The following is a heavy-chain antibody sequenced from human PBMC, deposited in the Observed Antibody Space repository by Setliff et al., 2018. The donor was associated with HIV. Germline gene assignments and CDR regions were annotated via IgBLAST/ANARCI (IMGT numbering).Heavy chain of an antibody. CDR1: GYTSIGDY. D-gene: IGHD5-12*01. Sequence: ASVKVSCKAPGYTSIGDYMHWVRQAPGQGLEWMGWINPNSGGTNFAQKFQGRVTMTWDTSISTAYMELSRLRSDDTAVYYCARGGLATGAFDIWGQGTMVTVSS. V-gene: IGHV1-2*02. CDR3: ARGGLATGAFDI. CDR2: INPNSGGT. J-gene: IGHJ3*02.